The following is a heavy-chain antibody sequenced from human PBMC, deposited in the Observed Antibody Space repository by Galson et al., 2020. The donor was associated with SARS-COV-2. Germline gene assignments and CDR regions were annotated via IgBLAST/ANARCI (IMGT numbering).Heavy chain of an antibody. V-gene: IGHV7-4-1*02. CDR2: INTNTGNP. CDR3: AINPLIPETGYCSGGSCYQAVDY. J-gene: IGHJ4*02. Sequence: ASVKVSCKASGYTFTSYAMNWVRQAPGQGLEWMGWINTNTGNPTYAQGFTGRFVFSLDTSVSTAYLQISSLKAEDTAVYYCAINPLIPETGYCSGGSCYQAVDYWGQGTLVTVSS. CDR1: GYTFTSYA. D-gene: IGHD2-15*01.